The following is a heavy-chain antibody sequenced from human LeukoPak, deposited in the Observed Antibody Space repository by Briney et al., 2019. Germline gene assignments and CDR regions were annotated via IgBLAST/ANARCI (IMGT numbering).Heavy chain of an antibody. CDR1: GFTFSDSA. CDR2: IRSKANSYGT. Sequence: GGSLKLSCAASGFTFSDSAMHWVRQASGKGLEWVGRIRSKANSYGTAYAASVKGRYTISRDDSKNTAYLQMNSLKTEDTAVYYCTRRGDGDYGDYWGQGTLVTVSS. CDR3: TRRGDGDYGDY. D-gene: IGHD4-17*01. J-gene: IGHJ4*02. V-gene: IGHV3-73*01.